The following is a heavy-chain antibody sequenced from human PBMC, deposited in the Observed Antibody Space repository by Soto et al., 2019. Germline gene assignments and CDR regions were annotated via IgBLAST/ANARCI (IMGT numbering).Heavy chain of an antibody. D-gene: IGHD3-9*01. CDR2: ISSDGDIT. CDR3: VKVSTFYHILNGYYSTNFFDP. J-gene: IGHJ5*02. Sequence: GGSLRLSCSASGFTFSEYSMHWVRQAPGKGLQYVSTISSDGDITYYADSVKGRFTISRDNSKNTLYLQMNSLRPEDTAVYYCVKVSTFYHILNGYYSTNFFDPWGQGTPVTVSS. CDR1: GFTFSEYS. V-gene: IGHV3-64D*06.